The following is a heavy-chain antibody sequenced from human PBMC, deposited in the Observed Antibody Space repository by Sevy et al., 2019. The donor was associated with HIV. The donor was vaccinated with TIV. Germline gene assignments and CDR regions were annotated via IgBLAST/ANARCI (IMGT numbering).Heavy chain of an antibody. Sequence: GGSLRLSCAASGFTFSSYAMSWVRQAPGKGLEWVSAISGSGGSTYYADSVKGRFTISRDNSKNTLYLQMNSLRAEDTAVYYWAKGGDGSGSFDAFDIWGQGTMVTVSS. CDR1: GFTFSSYA. J-gene: IGHJ3*02. CDR3: AKGGDGSGSFDAFDI. V-gene: IGHV3-23*01. D-gene: IGHD3-10*01. CDR2: ISGSGGST.